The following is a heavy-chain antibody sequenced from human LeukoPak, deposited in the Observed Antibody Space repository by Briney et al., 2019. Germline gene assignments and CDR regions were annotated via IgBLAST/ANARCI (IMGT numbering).Heavy chain of an antibody. CDR1: GGTFSSYA. CDR2: IIPIFGIA. D-gene: IGHD4-11*01. V-gene: IGHV1-69*04. Sequence: SVKVPCKASGGTFSSYAISWVRQAPGQGLEWTGRIIPIFGIANYAQKFQGRVTITADKSTSTAYMELSSLRSEDTAVYYCAREVVTTNRNWFDPWGQGTLVTVSS. J-gene: IGHJ5*02. CDR3: AREVVTTNRNWFDP.